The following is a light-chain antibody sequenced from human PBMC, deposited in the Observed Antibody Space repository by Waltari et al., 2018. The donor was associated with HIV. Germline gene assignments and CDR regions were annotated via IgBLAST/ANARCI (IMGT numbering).Light chain of an antibody. CDR2: QIN. Sequence: QSALTQPASVSGSPGQAVNISCTGTSRDVGGYKYVSWYQQHPGKVPKFLIFQINNRASGVSSRFSGSKAGNTATLTISGLQAEDEADYYCSSFTSDATVLFGGGTKLTV. CDR1: SRDVGGYKY. CDR3: SSFTSDATVL. J-gene: IGLJ2*01. V-gene: IGLV2-14*03.